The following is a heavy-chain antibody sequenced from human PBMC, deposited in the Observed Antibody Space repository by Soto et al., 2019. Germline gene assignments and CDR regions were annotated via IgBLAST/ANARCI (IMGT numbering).Heavy chain of an antibody. CDR3: ARDGWYYGSGSPSGGSFDY. CDR2: ISSSSSYI. D-gene: IGHD3-10*01. J-gene: IGHJ4*02. CDR1: GFTFSSYS. V-gene: IGHV3-21*01. Sequence: GGSLRLSCAASGFTFSSYSMNWVRQAPGKGLEWVSSISSSSSYIYYADSVKGRFTISRDNSKNTLYLQMNSLRAEDAAVYYCARDGWYYGSGSPSGGSFDYWGQGTLVTVSS.